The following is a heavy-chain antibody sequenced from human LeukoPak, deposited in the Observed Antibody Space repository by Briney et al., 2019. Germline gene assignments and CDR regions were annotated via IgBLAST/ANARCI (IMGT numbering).Heavy chain of an antibody. J-gene: IGHJ4*02. CDR2: IRSDGSDT. CDR3: AREAYGSGNYPFDY. Sequence: GGSLRLSCAASGFTFSDTWMHWVRQAPGEGLVWVSRIRSDGSDTRYAESVKGRFTISRDNAKNSLYLQMNSLRAEDTAVYYCAREAYGSGNYPFDYWGQGTLVTVSS. D-gene: IGHD3-10*01. V-gene: IGHV3-74*01. CDR1: GFTFSDTW.